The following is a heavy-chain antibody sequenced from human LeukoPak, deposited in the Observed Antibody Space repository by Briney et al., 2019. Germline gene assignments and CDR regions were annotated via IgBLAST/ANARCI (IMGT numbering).Heavy chain of an antibody. D-gene: IGHD2-8*01. Sequence: GGSLTLSCAGSGFTFSSYAMSWVRQAPGQGLEWVSVISDSGDYTSYADSVRGRFTISRDNSRNTLYLQMISLRPEDTAVYYCAKDTSIGKYCTNGVCSPFDYWGQGTLVTVSS. V-gene: IGHV3-23*01. J-gene: IGHJ4*02. CDR3: AKDTSIGKYCTNGVCSPFDY. CDR1: GFTFSSYA. CDR2: ISDSGDYT.